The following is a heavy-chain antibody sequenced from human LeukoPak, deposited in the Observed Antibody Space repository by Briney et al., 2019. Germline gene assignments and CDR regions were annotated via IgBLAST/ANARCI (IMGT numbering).Heavy chain of an antibody. CDR1: RFTFSNYA. CDR2: ISYDGSNK. J-gene: IGHJ6*02. Sequence: PGRSLRLSCAASRFTFSNYAMHWVRQAPGKGLEGVAVISYDGSNKYYADSVKGRLPLSRDNSRNTVYMEMNSLRAEDTAVYYCARSYTNYYDSSGYYYNYGMDVWGQGTTVTVSS. CDR3: ARSYTNYYDSSGYYYNYGMDV. V-gene: IGHV3-30-3*01. D-gene: IGHD3-22*01.